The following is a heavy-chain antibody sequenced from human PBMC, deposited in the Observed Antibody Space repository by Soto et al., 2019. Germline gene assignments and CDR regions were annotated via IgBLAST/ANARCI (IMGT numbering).Heavy chain of an antibody. CDR1: GGTFSSYA. D-gene: IGHD4-17*01. CDR3: ARDPHDYGEGGPVMGYYYYGMDV. CDR2: IIPIFGTA. Sequence: QVQLVQSGAEVKKPGSSVKVSCKASGGTFSSYAISWVRQAPGQGLEWMGGIIPIFGTANYAQKFQGRVTITADESTSTAYMELSSLRSEDTAVYYCARDPHDYGEGGPVMGYYYYGMDVWGQGTTVTVSS. J-gene: IGHJ6*02. V-gene: IGHV1-69*12.